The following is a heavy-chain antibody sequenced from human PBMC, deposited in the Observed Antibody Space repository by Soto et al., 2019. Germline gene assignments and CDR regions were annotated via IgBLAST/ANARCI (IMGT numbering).Heavy chain of an antibody. D-gene: IGHD2-2*01. CDR2: IFYSGST. CDR1: GDSISSSNYF. Sequence: SETLSLTCTVSGDSISSSNYFWGWIRQPPGKGLEWIGTIFYSGSTYYNPSLQSRVTISVDTSKNEFSLKLTSVTAADTALYYCASLPATSEFDYWGQGTLVTVSS. CDR3: ASLPATSEFDY. J-gene: IGHJ4*02. V-gene: IGHV4-39*01.